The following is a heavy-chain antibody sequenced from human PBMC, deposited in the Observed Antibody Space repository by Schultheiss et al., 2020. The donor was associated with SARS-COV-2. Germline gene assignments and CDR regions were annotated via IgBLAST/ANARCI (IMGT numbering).Heavy chain of an antibody. D-gene: IGHD4-17*01. CDR1: GYTFTSYA. J-gene: IGHJ3*02. CDR3: ARDKGDYYPSHDAFDI. Sequence: ASVKVSCKASGYTFTSYAMHWVRQAPGQRLEWMGWINAGNGNTKYSQKFQGRVTITRDTSANTAYMELSSLRSEDTAVYYCARDKGDYYPSHDAFDIWGQGTMVTVSS. CDR2: INAGNGNT. V-gene: IGHV1-3*01.